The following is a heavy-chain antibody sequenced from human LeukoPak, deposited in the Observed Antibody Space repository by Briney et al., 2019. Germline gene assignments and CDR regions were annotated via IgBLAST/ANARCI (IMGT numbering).Heavy chain of an antibody. CDR2: ISGSADRT. CDR3: AGSSASRGYNYGRFDC. Sequence: GGSLRLSCIASGLIFSTYAMSWVRQAPGKGLEWVSTISGSADRTYYADSVKGRFTISRDNSKNTLSLQMNSLRAEDAAVYYCAGSSASRGYNYGRFDCWGQGTLVTVSS. V-gene: IGHV3-23*01. J-gene: IGHJ4*02. CDR1: GLIFSTYA. D-gene: IGHD5-18*01.